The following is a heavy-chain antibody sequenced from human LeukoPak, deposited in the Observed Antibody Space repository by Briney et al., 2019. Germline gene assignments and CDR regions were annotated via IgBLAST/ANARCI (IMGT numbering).Heavy chain of an antibody. CDR3: ATTGQQLGLGYFDL. Sequence: GASVKVSCKASGYTFTSYGISWVRQAPGQGLEWMGWISAYNGNTNYAQKLQGRVTMTTDTSTSTAYMELSSLRSEDTAVYYCATTGQQLGLGYFDLWGRGTLVTVSS. J-gene: IGHJ2*01. CDR1: GYTFTSYG. V-gene: IGHV1-18*01. D-gene: IGHD6-13*01. CDR2: ISAYNGNT.